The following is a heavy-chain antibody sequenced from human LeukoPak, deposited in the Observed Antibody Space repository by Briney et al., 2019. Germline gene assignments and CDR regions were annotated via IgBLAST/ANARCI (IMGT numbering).Heavy chain of an antibody. J-gene: IGHJ5*02. V-gene: IGHV1-69*05. CDR2: IIPIFDTT. CDR3: TRALGYCSSTSCYGWFDP. Sequence: SVKVSCKASGGTFSNYGISWVRQAPGQGLEYMGGIIPIFDTTNYAQKFQGRVTITTDESTTTAYMELSSLRSEDTAVYYCTRALGYCSSTSCYGWFDPWGQGTLVTVSS. CDR1: GGTFSNYG. D-gene: IGHD2-2*01.